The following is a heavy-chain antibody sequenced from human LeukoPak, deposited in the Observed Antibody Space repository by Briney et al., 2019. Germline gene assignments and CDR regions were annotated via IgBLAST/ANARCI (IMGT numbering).Heavy chain of an antibody. CDR2: IIPILGIA. D-gene: IGHD3-10*01. V-gene: IGHV1-69*04. J-gene: IGHJ4*02. CDR3: ARDYGSGSLHF. CDR1: GGTFSSYA. Sequence: ASVKVSCKASGGTFSSYAISWVRQAPGQGLEWMGRIIPILGIANYAQKFQGRVTLTRDTSATTAYMELSSLRSEDTAVYYCARDYGSGSLHFWGQGTLVTVSS.